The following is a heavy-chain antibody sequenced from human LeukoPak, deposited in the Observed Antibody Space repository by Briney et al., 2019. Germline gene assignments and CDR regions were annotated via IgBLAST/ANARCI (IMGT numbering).Heavy chain of an antibody. CDR2: IYTSGST. D-gene: IGHD3/OR15-3a*01. CDR1: GGSISSGSYY. J-gene: IGHJ4*02. CDR3: ASGFGHIDY. V-gene: IGHV4-61*02. Sequence: SETLSLTCTVSGGSISSGSYYWSWIRQPAGKGLEWIGRIYTSGSTNYNPSLRSRVTISVDTSKNQFSLKLSSVTAADTAVYYCASGFGHIDYWGQGTLVTVSS.